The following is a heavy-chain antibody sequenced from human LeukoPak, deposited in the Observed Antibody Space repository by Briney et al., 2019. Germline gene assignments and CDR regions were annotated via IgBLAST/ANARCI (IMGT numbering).Heavy chain of an antibody. CDR2: ISGSGDST. D-gene: IGHD3-10*01. CDR1: GFTFSSYA. CDR3: AKDEFDYGSGSYYTNY. J-gene: IGHJ4*02. Sequence: GGSLRLSCAASGFTFSSYAMSWVRQAPGKGLECVSAISGSGDSTYYADSVKGRFTISRDNSKNTLYLQMNSMRAEDTAVYYCAKDEFDYGSGSYYTNYWGQGTLVTVSS. V-gene: IGHV3-23*01.